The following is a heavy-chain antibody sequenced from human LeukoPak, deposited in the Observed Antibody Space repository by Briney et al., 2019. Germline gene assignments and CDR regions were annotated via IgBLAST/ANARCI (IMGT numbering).Heavy chain of an antibody. CDR3: ARLHYGSGSSLLFDY. Sequence: SETLSLTCTVSGGSISSSSYYWGWIGQPPGKGLEWIGSIYYSGSTYYNPSLKSRVTISVDTSKNQFSLKLSSVTAADTAVYYCARLHYGSGSSLLFDYWGQGTLVTVSS. CDR2: IYYSGST. D-gene: IGHD3-10*01. V-gene: IGHV4-39*01. J-gene: IGHJ4*02. CDR1: GGSISSSSYY.